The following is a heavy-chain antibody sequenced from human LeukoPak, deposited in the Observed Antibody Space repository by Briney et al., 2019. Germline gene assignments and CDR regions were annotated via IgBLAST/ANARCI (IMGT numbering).Heavy chain of an antibody. CDR2: ITSSGTYI. CDR1: GFTFSDYT. CDR3: ARDRANIVVVSASEY. V-gene: IGHV3-21*01. D-gene: IGHD2-21*01. J-gene: IGHJ4*02. Sequence: GGSLRLSCAASGFTFSDYTMNWVRQAPGKGLEWVSSITSSGTYIYYADSVKGRFTISRDNAKNSLYLQMNSLRAEDTAVYYCARDRANIVVVSASEYWGQGTLVTVSS.